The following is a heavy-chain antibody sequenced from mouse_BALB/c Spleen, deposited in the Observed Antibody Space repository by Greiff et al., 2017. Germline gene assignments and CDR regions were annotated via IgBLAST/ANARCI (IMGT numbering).Heavy chain of an antibody. CDR3: TTAVYYGSSPWFAY. CDR1: GYTFTSYW. V-gene: IGHV1-5*01. D-gene: IGHD1-1*01. J-gene: IGHJ3*01. Sequence: VQLQQSGTVLARPGASVKMSCKASGYTFTSYWMHWVKQRPGQGLEWIGAIYPGNSDTSYNQKFKGKAKLTAVTSTSTAYMELSSLTNEDSAVYYCTTAVYYGSSPWFAYWGQGTLVTVSA. CDR2: IYPGNSDT.